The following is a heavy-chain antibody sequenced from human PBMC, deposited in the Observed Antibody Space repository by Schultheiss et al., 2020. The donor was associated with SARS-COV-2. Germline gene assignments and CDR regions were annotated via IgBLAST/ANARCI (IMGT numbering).Heavy chain of an antibody. CDR3: ARDLAGTNDY. J-gene: IGHJ4*02. D-gene: IGHD1-1*01. Sequence: GGSLRLSCAASGFTFSNYAMHWVRQAPGKGLEWVAVIWYDGNNKYYVNSVRGRFTISRDNSINTLYLQMNSLRAEDTAVYHCARDLAGTNDYWGQGTLVTVSS. CDR2: IWYDGNNK. V-gene: IGHV3-33*01. CDR1: GFTFSNYA.